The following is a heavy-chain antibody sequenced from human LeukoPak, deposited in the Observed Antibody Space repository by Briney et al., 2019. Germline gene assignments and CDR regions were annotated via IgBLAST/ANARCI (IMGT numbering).Heavy chain of an antibody. D-gene: IGHD3-9*01. J-gene: IGHJ6*03. CDR1: GFTFTSYG. CDR3: AKGHLDAYYYYYMDV. V-gene: IGHV3-33*06. CDR2: ISYDGSNK. Sequence: GGSLRLSCVASGFTFTSYGMHWVRQAPGKGLDWVAVISYDGSNKYYADSVKGRFTISRDSSKNTLFLQMNSLRAEDTAVYYCAKGHLDAYYYYYMDVWGKGTTVPVSS.